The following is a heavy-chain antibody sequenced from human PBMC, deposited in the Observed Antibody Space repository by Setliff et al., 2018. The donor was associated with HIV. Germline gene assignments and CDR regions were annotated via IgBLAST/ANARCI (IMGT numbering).Heavy chain of an antibody. V-gene: IGHV2-5*02. CDR1: GFSLSTSGVG. CDR2: IYWDDDK. Sequence: SGPTLVNPTQTLTLTCTFSGFSLSTSGVGVGWIRQPPGKALEWLALIYWDDDKRYSPSLKTRLTITRPTITKDTSKNQVVLTMTNMDPVDTATYYCGHSSGSYLGYFQHWGQGTLVTVSS. CDR3: GHSSGSYLGYFQH. D-gene: IGHD1-26*01. J-gene: IGHJ1*01.